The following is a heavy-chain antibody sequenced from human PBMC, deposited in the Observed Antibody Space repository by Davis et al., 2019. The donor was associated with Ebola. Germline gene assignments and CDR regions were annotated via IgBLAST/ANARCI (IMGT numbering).Heavy chain of an antibody. CDR1: GGSISSYY. V-gene: IGHV4-59*01. CDR3: ARAVIPIAFDI. J-gene: IGHJ3*02. D-gene: IGHD2-21*01. Sequence: PGGSLRLSCTVSGGSISSYYWSWIRQPPGKGLEWIGYVYQSGSTNYNPSLKSRVTISVETSKNHFSLKLSSVSAADTAVYYCARAVIPIAFDIWGHGTTVTVTS. CDR2: VYQSGST.